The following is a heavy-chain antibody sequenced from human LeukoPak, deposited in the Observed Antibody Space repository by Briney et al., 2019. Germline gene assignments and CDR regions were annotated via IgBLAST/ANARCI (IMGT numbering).Heavy chain of an antibody. Sequence: TGGSLRLSCAASGFTFSSYEMNWVRQAPGKGLEWVSYIRSSGSTIYYADSVKGRFTISRDNAKNSLYLQMNSLRAEDTAVYYCARDIVVVVADSYSDYYGMDVWGQGTTVTVSS. V-gene: IGHV3-48*03. D-gene: IGHD2-15*01. CDR2: IRSSGSTI. CDR3: ARDIVVVVADSYSDYYGMDV. CDR1: GFTFSSYE. J-gene: IGHJ6*02.